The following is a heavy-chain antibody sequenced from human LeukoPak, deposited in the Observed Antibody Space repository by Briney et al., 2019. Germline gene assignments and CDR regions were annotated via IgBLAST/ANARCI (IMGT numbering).Heavy chain of an antibody. V-gene: IGHV3-53*01. D-gene: IGHD6-6*01. CDR3: AREPIYRSSLDF. J-gene: IGHJ4*02. CDR2: TYSSGTT. Sequence: GGSLRLSCAASGFTVSSNYMSWVRQAPGKGLEYISVTYSSGTTYYADSVRDRFTISRDNSRNTLYLQMNSLRPDDTAVYYCAREPIYRSSLDFWGQGTLVTVSS. CDR1: GFTVSSNY.